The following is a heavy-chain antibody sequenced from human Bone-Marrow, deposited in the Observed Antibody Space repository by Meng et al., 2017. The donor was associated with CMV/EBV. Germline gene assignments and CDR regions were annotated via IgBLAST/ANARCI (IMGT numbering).Heavy chain of an antibody. CDR1: GFTFSSYA. Sequence: GESLKISCAASGFTFSSYAMHWVRQAPGKGLEWVAVISYDGSNKYYADSVKGRFTISRDNSKNTLYLQMNSLRAEDMAVYYCARDPPKYSSLTGDYYYYGMDVWGQGTTVTVSS. CDR3: ARDPPKYSSLTGDYYYYGMDV. V-gene: IGHV3-30*04. J-gene: IGHJ6*02. D-gene: IGHD6-6*01. CDR2: ISYDGSNK.